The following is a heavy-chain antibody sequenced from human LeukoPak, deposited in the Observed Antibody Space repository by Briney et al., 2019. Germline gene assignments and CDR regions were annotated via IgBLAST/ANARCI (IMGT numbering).Heavy chain of an antibody. Sequence: ASVKVSCKASGYTFTGYYMHWVRQAPGQGLEWMGWINPNSGGTNYAQKFQGRVTMTRDTSISTAYMELSRLRSEDTAVYYCARAFHPPDFAFGRAPYYFDLWGQGTLVTVSS. J-gene: IGHJ4*01. D-gene: IGHD3-16*01. CDR2: INPNSGGT. V-gene: IGHV1-2*02. CDR1: GYTFTGYY. CDR3: ARAFHPPDFAFGRAPYYFDL.